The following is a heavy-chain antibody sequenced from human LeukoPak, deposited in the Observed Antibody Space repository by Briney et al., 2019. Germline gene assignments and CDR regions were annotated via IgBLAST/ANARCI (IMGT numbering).Heavy chain of an antibody. CDR1: GFTFSSYE. CDR2: ISSSGSTI. Sequence: PGGSLRLSCAASGFTFSSYEMNWVRQAPGKGLEWVSYISSSGSTIYYADSVKGRFTISRDNAKNSLYLQMNSLRAEDKAVYYCAIWYDSSDWADYWGQGTLVTVSS. J-gene: IGHJ4*02. D-gene: IGHD3-22*01. CDR3: AIWYDSSDWADY. V-gene: IGHV3-48*03.